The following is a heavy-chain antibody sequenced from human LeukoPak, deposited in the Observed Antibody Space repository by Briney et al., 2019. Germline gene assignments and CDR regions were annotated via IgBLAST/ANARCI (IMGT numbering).Heavy chain of an antibody. CDR2: IIPIFGTA. V-gene: IGHV1-69*05. Sequence: SVKVSCKASGGTFSSYAISWVRQAPGQGLEWMGRIIPIFGTANYAQKFQGRVAITTDESTSTAYMELSSLRSEDTAVYYCASLSNAQYAFDIWGQGTMVTVSS. D-gene: IGHD2-2*01. CDR1: GGTFSSYA. J-gene: IGHJ3*02. CDR3: ASLSNAQYAFDI.